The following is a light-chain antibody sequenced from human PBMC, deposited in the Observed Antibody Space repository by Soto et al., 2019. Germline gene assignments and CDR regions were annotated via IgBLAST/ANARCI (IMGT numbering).Light chain of an antibody. V-gene: IGKV1-39*01. Sequence: DIQMTQSPSSLSASVGDRVTFTCRASQKMRTYLNWYQQKPGKAPDLLIYTAYSLQSVVPSRVSGSGSGTDVAVTLSSLQPDDFVTCVWQQDYSSPCPFGKGTEL. J-gene: IGKJ1*01. CDR2: TAY. CDR3: QQDYSSPCP. CDR1: QKMRTY.